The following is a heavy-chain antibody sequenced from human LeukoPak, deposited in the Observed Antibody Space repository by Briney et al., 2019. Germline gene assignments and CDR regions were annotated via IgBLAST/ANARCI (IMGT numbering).Heavy chain of an antibody. CDR1: GFTFSSYA. J-gene: IGHJ4*02. CDR3: ARGRTIAARAFGGVIGYYFDY. V-gene: IGHV3-23*01. D-gene: IGHD3-16*02. CDR2: ISGSGGST. Sequence: GGSLRLSCAASGFTFSSYAMSWVRQAPGKGLEWVSAISGSGGSTYYADSVKGRFTISRDNSKDTLYLQMNSLRAEDTAVYYCARGRTIAARAFGGVIGYYFDYWGQGTLVTVSS.